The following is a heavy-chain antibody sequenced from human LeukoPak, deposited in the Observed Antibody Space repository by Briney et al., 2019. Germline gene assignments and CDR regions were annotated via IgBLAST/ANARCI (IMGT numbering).Heavy chain of an antibody. CDR2: ISYDGSNK. Sequence: GGSLRLSCAASGFTFNSYGMHWVRQAPGKGLEWVAVISYDGSNKYYADSVKGRFAISRDNSKNTLYLQMNSLRAEDTAVYYCAKVKYYYDSSGYYYDYWGQGTLVTVSS. CDR3: AKVKYYYDSSGYYYDY. D-gene: IGHD3-22*01. CDR1: GFTFNSYG. V-gene: IGHV3-30*18. J-gene: IGHJ4*02.